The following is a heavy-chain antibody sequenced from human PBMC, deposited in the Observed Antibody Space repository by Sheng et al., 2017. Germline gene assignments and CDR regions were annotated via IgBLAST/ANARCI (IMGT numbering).Heavy chain of an antibody. Sequence: QVQLQQWGAGLLKPSETLSLTCAVYGGSFSGYYWSWIRQPPGKGLEWIGEINHSGSTNYNPSLKSRVTISVDTSKNQFSLKLSSVTAADTAVYYCARRRVGATGLFDYWGPGERWSPSPQ. J-gene: IGHJ4*02. CDR3: ARRRVGATGLFDY. D-gene: IGHD1-26*01. CDR2: INHSGST. CDR1: GGSFSGYY. V-gene: IGHV4-34*01.